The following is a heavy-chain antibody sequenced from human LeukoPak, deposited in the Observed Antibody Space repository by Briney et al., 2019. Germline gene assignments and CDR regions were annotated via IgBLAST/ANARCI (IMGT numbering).Heavy chain of an antibody. J-gene: IGHJ6*02. Sequence: ASVKVSCKASGYTFSDYYIHWVRQAPGQGLERMGWINPKSADTNYAQEFQGRVTMTRDTSISTAFIELSRLISDDTAVYYCARGPGLGVPAVILDYYGLDVWGQGTTVTVSS. CDR2: INPKSADT. V-gene: IGHV1-2*02. CDR3: ARGPGLGVPAVILDYYGLDV. CDR1: GYTFSDYY. D-gene: IGHD2-2*01.